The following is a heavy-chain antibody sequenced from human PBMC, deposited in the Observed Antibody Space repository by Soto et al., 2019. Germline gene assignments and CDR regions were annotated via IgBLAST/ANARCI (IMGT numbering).Heavy chain of an antibody. CDR3: ASCPQNCITTSPCCLFFDY. Sequence: ASVKVSCKASGGTLSSYAISWVRQAPGQGLEWMGGIIPIFGTANYAQKFQGRVTITADESTSTAYMELSSLRSEDTAVYYCASCPQNCITTSPCCLFFDYWGQGTLVTVSS. CDR2: IIPIFGTA. J-gene: IGHJ4*02. V-gene: IGHV1-69*13. D-gene: IGHD2-2*01. CDR1: GGTLSSYA.